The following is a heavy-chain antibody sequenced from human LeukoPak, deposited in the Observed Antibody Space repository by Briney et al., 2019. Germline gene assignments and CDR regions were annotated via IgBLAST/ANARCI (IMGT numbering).Heavy chain of an antibody. D-gene: IGHD3-16*02. CDR3: AKDTGRDVWGSYRYPDY. CDR2: IRYDGSNK. V-gene: IGHV3-30*02. J-gene: IGHJ4*02. CDR1: GFTFSSYG. Sequence: PGGSLRLSCAASGFTFSSYGMHWVRQAPGKGLEWVAFIRYDGSNKYYADSVKGRFTISRDNSKNTLYLQMNSLRAEDTAVYYCAKDTGRDVWGSYRYPDYWGQGTLVTVSS.